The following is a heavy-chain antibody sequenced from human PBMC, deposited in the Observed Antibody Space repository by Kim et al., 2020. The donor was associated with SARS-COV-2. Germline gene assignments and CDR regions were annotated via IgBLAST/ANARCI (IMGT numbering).Heavy chain of an antibody. J-gene: IGHJ4*02. Sequence: SETLSLTCTVSGGSISSGGYYWTWIRQHPGKGLEWIGYIFFSGGTSYNPSLKSRVTISVDTSKHQFSLKLSSVTAADAAVYYCARGDYGLLYFDYWGQGTQVTVSS. D-gene: IGHD4-17*01. CDR3: ARGDYGLLYFDY. V-gene: IGHV4-31*03. CDR2: IFFSGGT. CDR1: GGSISSGGYY.